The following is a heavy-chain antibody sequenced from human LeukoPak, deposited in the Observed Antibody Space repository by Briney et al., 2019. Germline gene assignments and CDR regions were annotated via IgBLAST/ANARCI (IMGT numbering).Heavy chain of an antibody. Sequence: SETLSLTCTVSGGSISSYYWSWIRQPPGKGLERIGYIYYSGSTNYNPSLKSRVTISVDTSKNQFSLKLSSVTAADTAVYYCAGYDFWSGYYFSYWGQGTLVTVSS. CDR2: IYYSGST. D-gene: IGHD3-3*01. V-gene: IGHV4-59*01. CDR3: AGYDFWSGYYFSY. J-gene: IGHJ4*02. CDR1: GGSISSYY.